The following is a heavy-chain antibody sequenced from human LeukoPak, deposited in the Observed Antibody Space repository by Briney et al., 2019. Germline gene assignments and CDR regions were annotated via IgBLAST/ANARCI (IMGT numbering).Heavy chain of an antibody. V-gene: IGHV5-51*01. CDR2: IYPGDSDT. D-gene: IGHD3-22*01. CDR3: AIYQATDYDSSGYYQYYFDY. Sequence: GESLKISCKGSGYSFTSYWIGWVRQMPGKGLEWMGIIYPGDSDTRYSPSFKGQVTISADKSISTAYLQWSSLKASDTAMYYCAIYQATDYDSSGYYQYYFDYWGQGTLVTVSS. J-gene: IGHJ4*02. CDR1: GYSFTSYW.